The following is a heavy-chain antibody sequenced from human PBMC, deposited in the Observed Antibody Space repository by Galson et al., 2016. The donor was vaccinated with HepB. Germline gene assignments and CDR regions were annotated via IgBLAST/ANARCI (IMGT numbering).Heavy chain of an antibody. CDR3: ARPSFDDSHGYYESDWCFNL. CDR2: VNYSGTT. Sequence: SETLSLTCTVSGDSLRSSTYYWGWIRQPPGKGLEWIGNVNYSGTTYYNPSLKSRVTISVHTSTNQFSLKLSSVTAADTAVYFCARPSFDDSHGYYESDWCFNLWGRGTLVTVSS. D-gene: IGHD3-22*01. J-gene: IGHJ2*01. V-gene: IGHV4-39*01. CDR1: GDSLRSSTYY.